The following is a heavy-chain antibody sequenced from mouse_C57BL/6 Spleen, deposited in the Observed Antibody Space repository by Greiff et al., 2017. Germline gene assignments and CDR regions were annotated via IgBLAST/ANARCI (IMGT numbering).Heavy chain of an antibody. Sequence: VQRVESGPELVKPGASVKISCKASGYAFSSSWMNWVKQRPGKGLEWIGRIYPGDGDTNYNGKFKGKATLTADKSSSTAYMQLSSLTSEDSAVYFCARGNFDYRGQGTTLTVSS. CDR1: GYAFSSSW. CDR3: ARGNFDY. J-gene: IGHJ2*01. CDR2: IYPGDGDT. V-gene: IGHV1-82*01.